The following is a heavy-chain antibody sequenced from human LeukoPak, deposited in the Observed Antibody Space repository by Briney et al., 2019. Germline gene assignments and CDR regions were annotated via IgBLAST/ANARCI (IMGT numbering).Heavy chain of an antibody. CDR2: INSDGSST. J-gene: IGHJ4*02. CDR3: ARGDGWELLRGLDY. CDR1: GFTFSSYW. Sequence: PGGSLRLSCAASGFTFSSYWMHWVRQAPGKGLVWVSRINSDGSSTSYADSVKGRFTISRDNAKNTLYLHMNSLRAEDTAVYYCARGDGWELLRGLDYWGQGTLVTVSS. D-gene: IGHD1-26*01. V-gene: IGHV3-74*01.